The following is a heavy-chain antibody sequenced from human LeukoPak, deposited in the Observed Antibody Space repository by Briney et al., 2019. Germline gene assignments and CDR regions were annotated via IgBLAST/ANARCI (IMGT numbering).Heavy chain of an antibody. CDR2: IKEDGSEK. D-gene: IGHD2-15*01. CDR3: ARDQRASRAAADY. V-gene: IGHV3-7*01. J-gene: IGHJ4*02. Sequence: GGSLRLSCAASGFTFSSFWMTWVRQAPGKGLEWVANIKEDGSEKYYVDSVKGRFTISRDNAKNSLYLQMNSLRAEDTAVYYCARDQRASRAAADYWVQGTLVIVSS. CDR1: GFTFSSFW.